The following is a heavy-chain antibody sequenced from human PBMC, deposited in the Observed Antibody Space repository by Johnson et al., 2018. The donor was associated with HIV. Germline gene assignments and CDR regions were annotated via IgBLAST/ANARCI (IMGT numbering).Heavy chain of an antibody. V-gene: IGHV3-23*04. CDR3: AKRLGFDNRGDQFDI. Sequence: QLVESGGGVVRPGGSLRLSCAASGFTFDDYGMSWVRQAPGKGLEWVATVSGGGGITYYADSMKGRFSISRDNSNNTLSLQMDSLRVEDTAVYYCAKRLGFDNRGDQFDIWGQGAMVTVSS. CDR1: GFTFDDYG. CDR2: VSGGGGIT. J-gene: IGHJ3*02. D-gene: IGHD3-22*01.